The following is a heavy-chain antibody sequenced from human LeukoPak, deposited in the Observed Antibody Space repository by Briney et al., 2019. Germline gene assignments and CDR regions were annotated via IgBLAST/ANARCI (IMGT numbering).Heavy chain of an antibody. CDR2: ISSSSSYI. CDR3: ARATVIYYGSGSYYTFDY. CDR1: GFTFSSYS. J-gene: IGHJ4*02. Sequence: GGSLRLSCAASGFTFSSYSMNRVRQAPGKGLEWVSSISSSSSYIYYADSVKGRFTISRDNAKNSLYLQMNSLRAEDTAVYYCARATVIYYGSGSYYTFDYWGQGTLVTVSS. V-gene: IGHV3-21*01. D-gene: IGHD3-10*01.